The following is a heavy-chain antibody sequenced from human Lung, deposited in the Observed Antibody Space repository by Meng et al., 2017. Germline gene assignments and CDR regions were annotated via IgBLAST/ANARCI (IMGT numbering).Heavy chain of an antibody. CDR1: DYTFTVYG. CDR2: LGAHDGDT. D-gene: IGHD3-10*01. J-gene: IGHJ4*02. CDR3: ARGTPGRSYSDY. Sequence: QVQPVQAGPEETKHGASVKVSCKASDYTFTVYGVSWVRQAPGQGLEWMAWLGAHDGDTSHAPKFQGRVTVSADRPTATAYMELRSLRSDDTAVYYCARGTPGRSYSDYWGQGTLVTVSS. V-gene: IGHV1-18*01.